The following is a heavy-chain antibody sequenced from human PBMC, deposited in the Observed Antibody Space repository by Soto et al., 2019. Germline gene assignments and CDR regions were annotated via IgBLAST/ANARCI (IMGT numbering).Heavy chain of an antibody. CDR3: AREHYDFWSGYYRGWFDP. CDR2: INPNSGGT. Sequence: ASVKVSCKASGYTFTGYYMHWVRQAPGQGLEWMGWINPNSGGTNYAQKFQGRVTMTRDTSISTAYMELSRLRSDDTAVYYCAREHYDFWSGYYRGWFDPWGQGTLVTVSS. CDR1: GYTFTGYY. V-gene: IGHV1-2*02. J-gene: IGHJ5*02. D-gene: IGHD3-3*01.